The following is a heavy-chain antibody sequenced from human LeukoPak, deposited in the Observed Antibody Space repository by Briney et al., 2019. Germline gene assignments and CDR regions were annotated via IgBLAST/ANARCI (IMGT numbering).Heavy chain of an antibody. V-gene: IGHV3-53*04. CDR2: IYSGGST. D-gene: IGHD4-17*01. CDR1: RLTVSSNY. J-gene: IGHJ4*02. Sequence: GGSLRLSCAASRLTVSSNYMSWVRQAPGKGLEWVSVIYSGGSTYYADSVKGRFTISRHNSKNTLYLQMNSLRAEDTAVYYCARGGHDYGDYPLDYWGQGTLVTVSS. CDR3: ARGGHDYGDYPLDY.